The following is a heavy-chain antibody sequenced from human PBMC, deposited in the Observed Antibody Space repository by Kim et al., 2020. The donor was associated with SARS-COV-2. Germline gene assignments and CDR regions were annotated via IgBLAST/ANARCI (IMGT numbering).Heavy chain of an antibody. D-gene: IGHD3-22*01. Sequence: GGPLRLSCTASGFNFDDYAMSWFRQAPGKGLEWVGFIRGKAYGGTTDSAASVKGRFTISRDDFRSIAYLQMNSLKTEDTAVYFCTRDHFDSTGYYLGLQHWGQGTLVIVSS. CDR3: TRDHFDSTGYYLGLQH. J-gene: IGHJ1*01. CDR2: IRGKAYGGTT. CDR1: GFNFDDYA. V-gene: IGHV3-49*03.